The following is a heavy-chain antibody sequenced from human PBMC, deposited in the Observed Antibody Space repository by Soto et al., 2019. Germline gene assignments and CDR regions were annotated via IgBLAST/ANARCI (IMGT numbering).Heavy chain of an antibody. V-gene: IGHV4-30-2*01. Sequence: PSETLSLTCAVSGGSISSGGYSWSWIRQPPGKGLEWIGYIYHSGSTYYNPSLKSRVTISVDRSKNQFSLKLSSVTAADTAVYCCARLYNWNFDPNYYYYYGMDVWGQGTTVTVSS. D-gene: IGHD1-7*01. CDR1: GGSISSGGYS. CDR2: IYHSGST. J-gene: IGHJ6*02. CDR3: ARLYNWNFDPNYYYYYGMDV.